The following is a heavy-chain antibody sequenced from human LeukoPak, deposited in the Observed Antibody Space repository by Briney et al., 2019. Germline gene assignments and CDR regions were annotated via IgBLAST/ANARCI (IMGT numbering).Heavy chain of an antibody. CDR1: GFTLSGYA. CDR3: AKDYIIVVVPAAPWFDP. J-gene: IGHJ5*02. V-gene: IGHV3-23*01. D-gene: IGHD2-2*01. CDR2: ISDSGNT. Sequence: GGSLRLSCAASGFTLSGYAMSWVRQAPGKGLEWVSAISDSGNTYHADSVKGRFTISRDNSKNTLYLQMNSLRAEDTAVYYCAKDYIIVVVPAAPWFDPWGQGTLVTVSS.